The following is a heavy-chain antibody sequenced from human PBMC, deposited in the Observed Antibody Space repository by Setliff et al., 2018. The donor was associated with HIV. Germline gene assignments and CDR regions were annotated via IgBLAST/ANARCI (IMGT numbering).Heavy chain of an antibody. CDR3: STSPRGLGVAATGRRYLHH. D-gene: IGHD6-19*01. J-gene: IGHJ1*01. CDR1: GYILTELS. V-gene: IGHV1-24*01. CDR2: FDPEDGGT. Sequence: ASVKVSCKVSGYILTELSRHWVRQAPGKGLEWMGGFDPEDGGTISAQKFQGRVTMTEDTSTDTAYMELRSLRSEDTAVYYCSTSPRGLGVAATGRRYLHHWGQGTLVTSPQ.